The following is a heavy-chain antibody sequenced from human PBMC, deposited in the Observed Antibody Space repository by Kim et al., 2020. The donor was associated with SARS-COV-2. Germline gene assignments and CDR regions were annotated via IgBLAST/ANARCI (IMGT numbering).Heavy chain of an antibody. J-gene: IGHJ6*02. Sequence: SPSFQGQVTISADKSISTAYLQWSSLKASDTAMYYCARHPYGYYYYGMDVWGQGTTVTVSS. D-gene: IGHD3-16*01. CDR3: ARHPYGYYYYGMDV. V-gene: IGHV5-51*01.